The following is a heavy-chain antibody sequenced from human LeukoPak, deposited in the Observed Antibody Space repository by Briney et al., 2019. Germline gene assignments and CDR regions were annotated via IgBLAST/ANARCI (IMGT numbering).Heavy chain of an antibody. CDR2: IIPIFGTA. V-gene: IGHV1-69*05. J-gene: IGHJ5*02. Sequence: SVKVSCKASGGTFSSYAISWVRQAPGQGLEWMGGIIPIFGTANYAQKFQGRVTITTDESTSTAYMELSSLRSEDTAVYYCARLVAARGGTHWFDPWGQGTLVTVSS. CDR3: ARLVAARGGTHWFDP. D-gene: IGHD6-6*01. CDR1: GGTFSSYA.